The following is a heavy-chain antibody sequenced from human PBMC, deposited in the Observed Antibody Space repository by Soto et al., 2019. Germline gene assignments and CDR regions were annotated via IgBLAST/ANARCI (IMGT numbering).Heavy chain of an antibody. V-gene: IGHV3-30*18. CDR2: ISYDGSNK. Sequence: PGGSLRLSCAAPGFTFSSYGMHWVRQAPGKGLEWVAVISYDGSNKYCADSVKGRFTISRDNSKNTLYLQMNSLRAEDTAVYYCAKAIVGATPQYYGMDVWGQGTTVTVSS. CDR1: GFTFSSYG. CDR3: AKAIVGATPQYYGMDV. D-gene: IGHD1-26*01. J-gene: IGHJ6*02.